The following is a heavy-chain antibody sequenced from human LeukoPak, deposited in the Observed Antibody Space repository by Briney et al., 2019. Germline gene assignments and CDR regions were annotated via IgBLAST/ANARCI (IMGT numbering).Heavy chain of an antibody. CDR1: GFTFNFYS. D-gene: IGHD6-25*01. CDR3: ARFAAGGSYYYYMDV. V-gene: IGHV3-48*01. Sequence: GGSLRLPCAASGFTFNFYSMNWVRQAPGKGLEWLSYISSGSSSIYYADSVKGRFTISRDNAKNSLYLQMNSLRADDTAVYYCARFAAGGSYYYYMDVWGKGTTVTVSS. CDR2: ISSGSSSI. J-gene: IGHJ6*03.